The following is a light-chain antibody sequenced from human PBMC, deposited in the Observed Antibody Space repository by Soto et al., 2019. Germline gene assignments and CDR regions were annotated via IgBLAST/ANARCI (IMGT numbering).Light chain of an antibody. V-gene: IGKV3-20*01. CDR3: QQYETAPHT. CDR2: GAS. J-gene: IGKJ2*01. Sequence: EIVLTQAPGTLSLSPGESATLSCRASQSVSSSQVAWYQQKPGQAPRLIIYGASSRATGIPDRFRGVGSETDFTLTISRLEPEDFAVYYCQQYETAPHTFGQGTKLGIK. CDR1: QSVSSSQ.